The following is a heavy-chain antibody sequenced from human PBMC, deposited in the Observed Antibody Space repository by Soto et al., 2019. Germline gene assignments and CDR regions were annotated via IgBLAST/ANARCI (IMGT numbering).Heavy chain of an antibody. CDR1: GFTFSSYW. J-gene: IGHJ6*02. CDR2: INSDGSST. V-gene: IGHV3-74*01. CDR3: ARGGYNWNEYYYYYGMDV. Sequence: PGGSLRLSCAASGFTFSSYWMHWVRQAPGKGLVWVSRINSDGSSTSYADSVKGRFTISRDNAKNTLYLQMNSLRAEDTAVYYCARGGYNWNEYYYYYGMDVWGQGTTVTVSS. D-gene: IGHD1-1*01.